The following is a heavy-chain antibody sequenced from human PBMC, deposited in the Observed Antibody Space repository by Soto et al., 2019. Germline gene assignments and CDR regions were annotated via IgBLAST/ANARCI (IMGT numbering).Heavy chain of an antibody. V-gene: IGHV3-21*01. Sequence: GGSLRLSCSASGFTFSSYSMNSVRQAPGKGLVWVSRISSGSSYINYADSVKGRFTISRDNAKNTLYLQMDSLTAEDTAVYYCARGPSGWFGYDYWGQGTLVTVSS. J-gene: IGHJ4*02. CDR2: ISSGSSYI. CDR3: ARGPSGWFGYDY. D-gene: IGHD6-19*01. CDR1: GFTFSSYS.